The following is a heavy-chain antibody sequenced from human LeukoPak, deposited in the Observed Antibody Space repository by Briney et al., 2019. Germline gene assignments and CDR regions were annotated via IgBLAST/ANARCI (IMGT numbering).Heavy chain of an antibody. CDR2: IKQDGSEK. J-gene: IGHJ4*02. Sequence: GGSLRLSCAASGFSFSDFGMHWVRQAPGKGLEWVANIKQDGSEKYYVDSVKGRVTISRDNAKNSLYLQMNSLRAEDTAVYYCARVFGAGYSDYWGQGTLVTVSS. V-gene: IGHV3-7*01. CDR1: GFSFSDFG. CDR3: ARVFGAGYSDY. D-gene: IGHD4/OR15-4a*01.